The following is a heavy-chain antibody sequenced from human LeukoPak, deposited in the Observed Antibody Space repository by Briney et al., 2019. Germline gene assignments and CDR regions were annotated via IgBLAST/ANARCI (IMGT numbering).Heavy chain of an antibody. CDR2: IYSTEII. V-gene: IGHV4-59*08. J-gene: IGHJ3*02. CDR3: ARLGCYPLSAFDI. D-gene: IGHD3-3*01. CDR1: GGSISSYY. Sequence: SETLSLTCTVSGGSISSYYWSWIRQPPGKGLEWVGYIYSTEIINYNPSLKSRVTISVDTSRNQFSLKLNSVTAADTAVYYCARLGCYPLSAFDIWGQGTMVTVSS.